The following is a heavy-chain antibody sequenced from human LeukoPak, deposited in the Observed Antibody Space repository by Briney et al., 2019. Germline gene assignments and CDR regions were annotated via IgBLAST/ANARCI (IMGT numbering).Heavy chain of an antibody. Sequence: GASVKVSCKASGYTFISYYMHWVRQAPGQGLEWMGIINLRGGHTSYAQNFQGRVAMTGDTSTSTVYMELSSLRSEDTAVYYCARGRVGATRSFDYWGQGTLVTVSS. J-gene: IGHJ4*02. D-gene: IGHD1-26*01. CDR3: ARGRVGATRSFDY. CDR1: GYTFISYY. CDR2: INLRGGHT. V-gene: IGHV1-46*01.